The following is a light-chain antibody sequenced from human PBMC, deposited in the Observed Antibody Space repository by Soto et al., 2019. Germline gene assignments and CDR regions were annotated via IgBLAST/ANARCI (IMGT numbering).Light chain of an antibody. CDR1: QSIARS. V-gene: IGKV1-39*01. CDR3: QQTYRTPYT. J-gene: IGKJ2*01. Sequence: DIPMTQSPSSLSASVGERVTITCRASQSIARSLNWYQHQPGRAPKLLINFASTLQSGVPSRFSGSRSGTDFTLTISSLQTEAFATSYCQQTYRTPYTFGQGTELEI. CDR2: FAS.